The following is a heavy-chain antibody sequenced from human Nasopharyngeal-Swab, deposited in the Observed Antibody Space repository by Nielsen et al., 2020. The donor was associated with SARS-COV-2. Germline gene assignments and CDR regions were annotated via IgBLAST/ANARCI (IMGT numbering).Heavy chain of an antibody. D-gene: IGHD2-2*01. CDR2: ISSSSSTI. CDR1: GFTFSSYS. J-gene: IGHJ6*03. Sequence: GGSLRLSCAASGFTFSSYSMNWVRQAPGKGLEWVSCISSSSSTIYYADSVKGRFTISRDNAKNSLYLQMNSLRAEDTAVYYCAGYCSSTSCSRNYYYYYMDVWGKGTTVTVSS. CDR3: AGYCSSTSCSRNYYYYYMDV. V-gene: IGHV3-48*04.